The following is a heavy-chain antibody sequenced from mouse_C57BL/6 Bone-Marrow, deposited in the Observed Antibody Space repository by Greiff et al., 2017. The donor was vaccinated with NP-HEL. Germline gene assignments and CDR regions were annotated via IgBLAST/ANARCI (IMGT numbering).Heavy chain of an antibody. CDR2: ILPGSGST. J-gene: IGHJ2*01. V-gene: IGHV1-9*01. CDR1: GYTFTGYW. Sequence: QVQLQQSGAELMKPGASVKLSCKATGYTFTGYWIEWVKQRPGHGLEWIGEILPGSGSTHYNEKFKGKATFTADTSSNTAYMQLSNLTTEDSAIYDCARNYCGTLYYFDYWGQGTTLTVSS. CDR3: ARNYCGTLYYFDY. D-gene: IGHD1-1*01.